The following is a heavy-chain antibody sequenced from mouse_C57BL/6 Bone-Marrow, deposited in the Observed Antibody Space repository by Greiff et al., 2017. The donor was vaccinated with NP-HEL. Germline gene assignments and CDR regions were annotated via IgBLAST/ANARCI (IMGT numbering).Heavy chain of an antibody. Sequence: QVQLQQSGAELARPGASVKLSCKASGYTFTSYGISWVKQRTGQGLEWIGEIYPRSGNTYYNEKFKGKATLTADKSSSTAYMELRSLTSEDSAVYFCVSDGSSSFYAMDYWRQGTSVTVSS. D-gene: IGHD1-1*01. CDR2: IYPRSGNT. V-gene: IGHV1-81*01. CDR3: VSDGSSSFYAMDY. J-gene: IGHJ4*01. CDR1: GYTFTSYG.